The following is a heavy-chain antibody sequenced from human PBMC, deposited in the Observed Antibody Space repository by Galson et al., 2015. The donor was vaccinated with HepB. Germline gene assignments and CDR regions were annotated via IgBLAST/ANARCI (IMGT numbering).Heavy chain of an antibody. CDR3: AKLVALTYYDFWSGHNHHDY. Sequence: SLRLSCAASGFTFSSYGMHWVRQAPGKGLEWVAVISYDGSNKYYADSVKGRFTISRDNSKNTLYLQMNSLRAEDTAVYYCAKLVALTYYDFWSGHNHHDYWGQGTLVTVSS. V-gene: IGHV3-30*18. D-gene: IGHD3-3*01. CDR2: ISYDGSNK. J-gene: IGHJ4*02. CDR1: GFTFSSYG.